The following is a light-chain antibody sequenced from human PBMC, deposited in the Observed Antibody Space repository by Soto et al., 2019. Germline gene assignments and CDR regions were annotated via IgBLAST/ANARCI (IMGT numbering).Light chain of an antibody. Sequence: KGMAQSPGNLSVSPGGRGNLSCSAGQGVTTNFAWYQQKSGQSPRLLIYDVSTRATGVPARFSGTGSETDFTLTISGLQSDDSAVYFCQQYNNWPFSFGQGTRLEIK. CDR2: DVS. CDR3: QQYNNWPFS. J-gene: IGKJ5*01. CDR1: QGVTTN. V-gene: IGKV3-15*01.